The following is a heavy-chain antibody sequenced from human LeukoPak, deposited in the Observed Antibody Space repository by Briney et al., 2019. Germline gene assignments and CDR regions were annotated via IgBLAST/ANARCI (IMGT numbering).Heavy chain of an antibody. CDR3: ARRSVVTAIKFDAFDI. V-gene: IGHV4-59*08. CDR1: GGSISSYY. J-gene: IGHJ3*02. D-gene: IGHD2-21*02. Sequence: SETLSLTCTVSGGSISSYYSNWIRQPPGKGLEWIGYIYYTGSTNYNPSLKSRVTISLDTSKNQFSLKLSSVTAADTAVYYCARRSVVTAIKFDAFDIWGQGAMVTVSS. CDR2: IYYTGST.